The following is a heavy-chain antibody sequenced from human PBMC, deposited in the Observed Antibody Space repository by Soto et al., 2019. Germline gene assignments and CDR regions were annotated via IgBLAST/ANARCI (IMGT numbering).Heavy chain of an antibody. CDR2: IHYSGST. D-gene: IGHD3-3*02. Sequence: SETLSLTCTVSGGSVSGYYWSWIRQPPGKGLEWFGYIHYSGSTNYNPPLESRVTMSADTSKNQFSLKLSSVTAADTAVYYCARYIRDAGTFYFDYWGQGTLVTVSS. V-gene: IGHV4-59*02. J-gene: IGHJ4*02. CDR1: GGSVSGYY. CDR3: ARYIRDAGTFYFDY.